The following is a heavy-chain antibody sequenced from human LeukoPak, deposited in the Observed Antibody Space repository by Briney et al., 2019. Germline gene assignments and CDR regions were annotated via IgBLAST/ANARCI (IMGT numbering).Heavy chain of an antibody. CDR2: INHSGGC. J-gene: IGHJ5*02. D-gene: IGHD3-3*01. V-gene: IGHV4-34*01. Sequence: PSETLSLTCDVSGGSLSGYHLTWIRQSPGKGLEWIGEINHSGGCNYNPSLKSRVSMSLDTYKTHLSLNLTSGAAADTAAYYCARGLGLQTPFGVAKPGMLPWYDHGGQGTLVTV. CDR3: ARGLGLQTPFGVAKPGMLPWYDH. CDR1: GGSLSGYH.